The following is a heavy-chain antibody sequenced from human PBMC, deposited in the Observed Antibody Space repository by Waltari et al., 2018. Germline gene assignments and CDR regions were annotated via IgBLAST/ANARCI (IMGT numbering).Heavy chain of an antibody. CDR2: IPGEGGSK. CDR1: GFTFSSYA. J-gene: IGHJ4*02. Sequence: VQVLESGGGLVQPGGSLRLSCAASGFTFSSYAMTWVRQAPGNGLEWVSAIPGEGGSKYSADSVKGRFTISRDNSKNTVYLQMNSLRAEDTAIYYCAKDRQGVWDYWGQGTLVTVSS. CDR3: AKDRQGVWDY. D-gene: IGHD2-8*01. V-gene: IGHV3-23*01.